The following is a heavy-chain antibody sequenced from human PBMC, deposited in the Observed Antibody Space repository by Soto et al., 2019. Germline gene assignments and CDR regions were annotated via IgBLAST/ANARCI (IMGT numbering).Heavy chain of an antibody. CDR2: IYYSGST. Sequence: PLETLSLTCRVAGGSIGSYDWSWIRQPPGKGLEWIGYIYYSGSTNYNPSLKSRVTISVDTSKNQFSLKLSSVTAADTAVYYCARVHCSSTSCYVPEYFQHWGQGTLVTVSS. J-gene: IGHJ1*01. D-gene: IGHD2-2*01. CDR3: ARVHCSSTSCYVPEYFQH. CDR1: GGSIGSYD. V-gene: IGHV4-59*01.